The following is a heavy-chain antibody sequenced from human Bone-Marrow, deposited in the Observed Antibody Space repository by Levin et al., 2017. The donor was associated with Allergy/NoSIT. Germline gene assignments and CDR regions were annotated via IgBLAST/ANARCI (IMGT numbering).Heavy chain of an antibody. D-gene: IGHD3-10*01. Sequence: SETLSLTCAVSDVSITNTNYYWGWFRQPPGMGLEWIGSLSYSGSTYYNPSLRGRVTISADRSKNHFSLEVTSVTAADTAVYFCARTSYYYGSGSYSVFDYWGQGTLVPVSS. CDR1: DVSITNTNYY. CDR2: LSYSGST. V-gene: IGHV4-39*02. CDR3: ARTSYYYGSGSYSVFDY. J-gene: IGHJ4*02.